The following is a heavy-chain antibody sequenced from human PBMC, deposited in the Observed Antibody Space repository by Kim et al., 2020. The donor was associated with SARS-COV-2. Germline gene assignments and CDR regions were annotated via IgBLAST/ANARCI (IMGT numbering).Heavy chain of an antibody. Sequence: GGSLRLSCAASGFTFDTFAMSWVRQAPGKGLEWVSVISGGAVNKFYADSVRGRFTISRDNSKNTLYLQMNSLRDEDTALYYCAKMVILDGYNYFYYYAM. CDR1: GFTFDTFA. V-gene: IGHV3-23*01. D-gene: IGHD2-21*01. J-gene: IGHJ6*01. CDR3: AKMVILDGYNYFYYYAM. CDR2: ISGGAVNK.